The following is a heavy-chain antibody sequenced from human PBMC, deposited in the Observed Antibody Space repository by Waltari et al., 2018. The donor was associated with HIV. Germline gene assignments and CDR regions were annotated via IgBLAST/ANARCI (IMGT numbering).Heavy chain of an antibody. CDR3: AKGGYDYGDYSYFDY. J-gene: IGHJ4*02. CDR2: ISFDGKNK. CDR1: GVAFSDYG. Sequence: QVQLVESGGGVVEPWWCRSLPCEGTGVAFSDYGTPWLRQAPGKGLEWVAIISFDGKNKCYADSVKGRFTVSRDNSKNTLYLHMESLRGEDTAVYYCAKGGYDYGDYSYFDYWGQGTLVTVSA. V-gene: IGHV3-30*18. D-gene: IGHD4-17*01.